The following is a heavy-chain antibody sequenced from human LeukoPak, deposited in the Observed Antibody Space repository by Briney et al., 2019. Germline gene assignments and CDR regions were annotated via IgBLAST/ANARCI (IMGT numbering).Heavy chain of an antibody. CDR3: ARGVGTTGTTAPFDY. Sequence: GGSLRLSCAASGFTFSSYEMNWVRQAPGKGLEWVSYISSSGSTIYYADSVKGQFTISRDNAKNSLYLQMNSLRAEDTAVYYCARGVGTTGTTAPFDYWGQGTLVTVSS. CDR1: GFTFSSYE. D-gene: IGHD1-1*01. CDR2: ISSSGSTI. J-gene: IGHJ4*02. V-gene: IGHV3-48*03.